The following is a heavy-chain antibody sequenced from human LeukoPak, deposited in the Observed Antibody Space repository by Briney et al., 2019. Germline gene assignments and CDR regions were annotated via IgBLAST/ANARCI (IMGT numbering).Heavy chain of an antibody. D-gene: IGHD3-10*01. J-gene: IGHJ4*02. CDR2: INHSGST. V-gene: IGHV4-34*01. CDR1: GGSFSGYY. CDR3: ATDSRLRASEYHFDN. Sequence: PSETLSLTCAVYGGSFSGYYWSWIRQPPGKGLEWIGEINHSGSTNYNPSLKSRVTISVDTSKNQFSLKLSSVTAADTAVYYCATDSRLRASEYHFDNWGQGTLVTVSS.